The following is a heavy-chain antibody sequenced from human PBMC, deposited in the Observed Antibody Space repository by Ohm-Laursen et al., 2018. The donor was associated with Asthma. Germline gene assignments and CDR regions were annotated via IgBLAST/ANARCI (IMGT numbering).Heavy chain of an antibody. CDR1: GFTFSSYG. Sequence: SLRLSCTASGFTFSSYGMHWVRQAPGKGLEWVAVISYDGSNKYYADSVKGRFTISRDNSKNTLYLQMNSLRAEDTAVYYCARDGCSGGSCSLDYWGQGTLVTVSS. CDR3: ARDGCSGGSCSLDY. CDR2: ISYDGSNK. D-gene: IGHD2-15*01. V-gene: IGHV3-30*03. J-gene: IGHJ4*02.